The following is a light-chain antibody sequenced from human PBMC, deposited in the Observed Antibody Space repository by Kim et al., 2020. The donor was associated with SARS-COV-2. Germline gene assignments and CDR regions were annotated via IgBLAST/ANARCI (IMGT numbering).Light chain of an antibody. CDR1: SSDVGGYNY. V-gene: IGLV2-23*02. CDR2: EVS. J-gene: IGLJ2*01. CDR3: CSYAGSSTLV. Sequence: GQSVTISCTGTSSDVGGYNYVSWYQQHPGKAPKLMIYEVSRRPSGVSDRFSGSKSGNTASLTISGLQAEDEADYYCCSYAGSSTLVFGGGTKLTVL.